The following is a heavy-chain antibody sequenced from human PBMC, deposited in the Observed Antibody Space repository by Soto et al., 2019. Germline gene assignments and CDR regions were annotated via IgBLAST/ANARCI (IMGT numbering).Heavy chain of an antibody. CDR3: ARELYGSRSFDY. J-gene: IGHJ4*02. CDR1: GFTFSTYW. Sequence: PGGSLRLSCAASGFTFSTYWMHWVRQAPGKGLVWVSCIKSDGSSTSYADSVKGRFTISRDNAKNTLDLQMNSLRAEDTAVYYCARELYGSRSFDYWGQGTLVTVSS. D-gene: IGHD2-2*02. CDR2: IKSDGSST. V-gene: IGHV3-74*01.